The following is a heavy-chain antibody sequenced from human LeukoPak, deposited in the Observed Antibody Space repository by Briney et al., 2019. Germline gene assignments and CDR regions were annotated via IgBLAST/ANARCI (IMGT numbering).Heavy chain of an antibody. CDR2: INGDGSTT. CDR3: ASLVGGYYPPVEAFDV. J-gene: IGHJ3*01. Sequence: GGSLRLSCAASGFSFRSCWMHWVRQAPGKELVWVSRINGDGSTTNYADSVRGRFTISRDNAKNTLYLQMNSLRADDSAVYFCASLVGGYYPPVEAFDVWGQGTIVTVSS. D-gene: IGHD3-3*01. CDR1: GFSFRSCW. V-gene: IGHV3-74*01.